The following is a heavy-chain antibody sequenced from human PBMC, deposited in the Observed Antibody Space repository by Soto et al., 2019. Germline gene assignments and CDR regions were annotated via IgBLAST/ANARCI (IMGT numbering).Heavy chain of an antibody. CDR3: VKDRKALLTAYAYY. V-gene: IGHV3-23*01. J-gene: IGHJ4*02. D-gene: IGHD3-9*01. CDR2: ISGSGDST. Sequence: EVQLFESGGGLVQPGGSLRLSCAVSGFTFSSYAMNWVRQAPGEGLEWLSGISGSGDSTYYADSVKGRFTISRDNSKDTLYLQMNSLRAEDTAVYYCVKDRKALLTAYAYYWGQGTLVTVSS. CDR1: GFTFSSYA.